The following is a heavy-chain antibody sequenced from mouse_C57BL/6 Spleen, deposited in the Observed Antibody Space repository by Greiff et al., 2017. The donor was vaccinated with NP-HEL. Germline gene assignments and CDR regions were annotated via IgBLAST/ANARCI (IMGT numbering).Heavy chain of an antibody. CDR1: GYSITSGYY. V-gene: IGHV3-6*01. D-gene: IGHD1-1*01. CDR2: ISYDGSN. Sequence: EVKLQESGPGLVKPSQSLSLTCSVTGYSITSGYYWNWIRQFPGNKLEWMGYISYDGSNNYNPSLKNRISITRDTSKNQFFLKLNSVTTEDTATYYCARVDTTVVAPFDYWGQGTTLTVSS. J-gene: IGHJ2*01. CDR3: ARVDTTVVAPFDY.